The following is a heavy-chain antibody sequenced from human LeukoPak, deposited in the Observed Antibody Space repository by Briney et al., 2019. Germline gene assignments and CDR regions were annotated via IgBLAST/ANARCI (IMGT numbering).Heavy chain of an antibody. CDR2: ISYDGSNK. V-gene: IGHV3-30*03. Sequence: GRSLRFSCAASGFTFSSYGMHWVRQAPGKGLEWVAVISYDGSNKYYADSVKGRFTISRDNSKNTLYLQMNSLRAEDTAVYYCARDEDAFGGQGTLVTVSS. J-gene: IGHJ4*02. CDR1: GFTFSSYG. CDR3: ARDEDAF.